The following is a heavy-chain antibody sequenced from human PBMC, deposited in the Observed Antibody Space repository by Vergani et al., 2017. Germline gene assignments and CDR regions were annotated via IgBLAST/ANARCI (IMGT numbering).Heavy chain of an antibody. Sequence: QVQLQESGPGLVKPSQTLSLTCTVSGGSISSGDYYWSWIRQPPGKGLEWIGYIYYSGSTYYNPSLKSRVTISVDTSQNQFSLKLSSVTASDTALYYCARHDYYDSSGSYAFDISGQGTMVTVAS. CDR3: ARHDYYDSSGSYAFDI. V-gene: IGHV4-30-4*01. J-gene: IGHJ3*02. D-gene: IGHD3-22*01. CDR2: IYYSGST. CDR1: GGSISSGDYY.